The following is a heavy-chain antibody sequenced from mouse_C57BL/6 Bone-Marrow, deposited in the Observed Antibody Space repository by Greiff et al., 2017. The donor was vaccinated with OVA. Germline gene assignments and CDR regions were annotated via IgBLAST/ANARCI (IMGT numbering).Heavy chain of an antibody. J-gene: IGHJ2*01. CDR1: GYTFTDYY. CDR3: ARSERLRDYFDY. Sequence: VQLQQSGAELVRPGASVKLSCKASGYTFTDYYISWVKQRPGQGLEWIARIYPGSGSIYYNEKFKGTATLTAEKSSSTAYMQLSSLTSDDSAVYVCARSERLRDYFDYWGQGTTLTVSS. V-gene: IGHV1-76*01. D-gene: IGHD2-4*01. CDR2: IYPGSGSI.